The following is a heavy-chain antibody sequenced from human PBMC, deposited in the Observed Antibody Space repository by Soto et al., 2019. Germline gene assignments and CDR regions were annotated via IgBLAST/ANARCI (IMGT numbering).Heavy chain of an antibody. Sequence: PSETLSLTCAVSGGSISSSNWWSWVRQPPGKGLEWIGEIYHSGSTNYNPSLKSRVTISVDKSKNQFSLKLSSVTAADTAVYYCARDMVRGVTMEFYGMDVWGQGTTVTVSS. CDR1: GGSISSSNW. V-gene: IGHV4-4*02. J-gene: IGHJ6*02. CDR2: IYHSGST. D-gene: IGHD3-10*01. CDR3: ARDMVRGVTMEFYGMDV.